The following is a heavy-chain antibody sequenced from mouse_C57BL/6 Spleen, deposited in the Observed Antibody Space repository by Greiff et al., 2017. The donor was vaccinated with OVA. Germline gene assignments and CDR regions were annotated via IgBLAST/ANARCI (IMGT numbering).Heavy chain of an antibody. Sequence: QVQLQQSGAELVRPGSSVKLSCKASGFTFPSYWMPWVKQRPIQGLEWIGNIDPSDSETHYNQKFKDKATLTVDKSSSTAYMQLSSLTSEDSAVYYCARGAANPFAYWGQGTLVTVSA. CDR3: ARGAANPFAY. V-gene: IGHV1-52*01. CDR1: GFTFPSYW. J-gene: IGHJ3*01. CDR2: IDPSDSET.